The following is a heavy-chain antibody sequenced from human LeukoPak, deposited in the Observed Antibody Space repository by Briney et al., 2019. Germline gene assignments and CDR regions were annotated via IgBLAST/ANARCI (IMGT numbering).Heavy chain of an antibody. CDR2: IYTSGST. J-gene: IGHJ4*02. CDR1: GGSISSYY. V-gene: IGHV4-4*07. D-gene: IGHD3-22*01. CDR3: ARDNYYYDSSGYYFLPRY. Sequence: PSETLSLTCTASGGSISSYYWSWIRQPAGKGLEWIGRIYTSGSTNYNPSLKSRVTMSVDTSKNQFSLNLSSVTAADTAVYYCARDNYYYDSSGYYFLPRYWGQGTLVTVSS.